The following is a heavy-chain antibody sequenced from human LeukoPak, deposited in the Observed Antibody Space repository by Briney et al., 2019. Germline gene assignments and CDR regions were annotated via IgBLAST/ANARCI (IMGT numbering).Heavy chain of an antibody. V-gene: IGHV1-46*01. CDR2: INPSGGST. CDR1: GYTFTRHY. J-gene: IGHJ5*02. Sequence: ASVKVSCKASGYTFTRHYMHWVRQAPGQGLEWMGIINPSGGSTNYAQKFQGRVTITADKSTSTAYMELSSLRSEDTAVYYCARPYYYDSSGLGGFDPWGQGTLVTVSS. D-gene: IGHD3-22*01. CDR3: ARPYYYDSSGLGGFDP.